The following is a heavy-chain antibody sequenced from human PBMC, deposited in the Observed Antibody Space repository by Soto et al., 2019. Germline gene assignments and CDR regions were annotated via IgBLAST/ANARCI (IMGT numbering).Heavy chain of an antibody. V-gene: IGHV1-69*13. Sequence: GTPVEVSCLQSGGTFSSYAISWVRQAHGQGLEWMGGIIPIFGTANYAQKFQGRVTITADESTSTAYMELSSLRSEDTAVYYCARSAKIAVAGNVCDYWGQGTLVTVSS. CDR2: IIPIFGTA. CDR3: ARSAKIAVAGNVCDY. CDR1: GGTFSSYA. J-gene: IGHJ4*02. D-gene: IGHD6-19*01.